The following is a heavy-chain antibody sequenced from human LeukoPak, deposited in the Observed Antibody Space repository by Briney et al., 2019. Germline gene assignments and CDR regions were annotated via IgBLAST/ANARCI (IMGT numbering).Heavy chain of an antibody. CDR1: GGSXSSYY. CDR3: ARAAAGFDY. Sequence: ETLSLTCXVSGGSXSSYYWSWIRQPPGKGLEWIGYIYYSGSINYNPSLKSRVTISVDTSKNQFSLKLSSVTAADTAVYYCARAAAGFDYWGQGTLVTVSS. D-gene: IGHD6-13*01. V-gene: IGHV4-59*01. J-gene: IGHJ4*02. CDR2: IYYSGSI.